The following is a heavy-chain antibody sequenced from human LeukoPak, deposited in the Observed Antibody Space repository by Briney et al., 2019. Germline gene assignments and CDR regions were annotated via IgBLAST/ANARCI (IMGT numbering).Heavy chain of an antibody. CDR1: GFTFSSYS. V-gene: IGHV3-21*01. D-gene: IGHD3-10*01. Sequence: GGSLRLSCAASGFTFSSYSMNWVRQAPGKGLEWVSSISSSSSYIYYADSVKGRFTISRDNAKNSLYLQMNSLRAEDTAVYYCARLKTYYYGSGSYRGMDVWGQGTTVTVSS. CDR3: ARLKTYYYGSGSYRGMDV. J-gene: IGHJ6*02. CDR2: ISSSSSYI.